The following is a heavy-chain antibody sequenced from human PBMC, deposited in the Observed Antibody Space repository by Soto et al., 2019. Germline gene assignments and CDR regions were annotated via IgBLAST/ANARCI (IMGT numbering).Heavy chain of an antibody. CDR2: ISSGGGTK. CDR1: GFTFSDYY. CDR3: VRSSSGYYGSDY. V-gene: IGHV3-11*01. Sequence: QVQLVESGGGLVKPGGSLRLSCAASGFTFSDYYMSWIRQAPGKGLEWVSYISSGGGTKYYADSVKGRFTISRDTAKNSLYLQMNSLRADDTAVYYCVRSSSGYYGSDYWGQGTLVTVSS. J-gene: IGHJ4*02. D-gene: IGHD6-19*01.